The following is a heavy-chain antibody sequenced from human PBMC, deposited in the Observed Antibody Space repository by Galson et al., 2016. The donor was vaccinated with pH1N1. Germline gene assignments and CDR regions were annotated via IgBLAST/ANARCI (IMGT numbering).Heavy chain of an antibody. CDR3: ARDVGRSGSY. V-gene: IGHV3-7*01. J-gene: IGHJ4*02. D-gene: IGHD1-26*01. CDR1: GFAISSYW. CDR2: IKQDGSEK. Sequence: SLRLSCAASGFAISSYWMTWVRQAPGKGLEWVANIKQDGSEKYYVDSVKGRFAISRDNAKNLLYLQMNSLRAEDTAVYHCARDVGRSGSYWGQGVVVTVSS.